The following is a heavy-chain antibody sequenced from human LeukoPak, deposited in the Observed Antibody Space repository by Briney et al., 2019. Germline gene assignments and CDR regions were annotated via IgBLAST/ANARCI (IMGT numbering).Heavy chain of an antibody. CDR1: GFTFSSYS. V-gene: IGHV3-9*01. CDR2: ISWNSGSI. CDR3: AKGVELGRITGTTTGFDY. J-gene: IGHJ4*02. Sequence: PGGSLRLSCVASGFTFSSYSMNWVRQPPGKGLEWVSGISWNSGSIGYADSVKGRFTISRDNAKNSLYLQMNSLRAEDTALYYCAKGVELGRITGTTTGFDYWGQGTLVTVSS. D-gene: IGHD1-7*01.